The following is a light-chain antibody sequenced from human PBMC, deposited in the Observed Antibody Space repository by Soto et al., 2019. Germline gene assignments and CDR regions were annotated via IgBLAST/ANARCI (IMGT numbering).Light chain of an antibody. CDR2: DVS. Sequence: QSALTQPASVSGSPGQSITISCTGTSSDVGGYNYGSWYQQHPGKAPKLMIYDVSNRPSGVSNRFSGSKSGNTASLTISGLQAEDEADYYCSSYTSSRLPVFGTGTKVTVL. CDR3: SSYTSSRLPV. CDR1: SSDVGGYNY. J-gene: IGLJ1*01. V-gene: IGLV2-14*03.